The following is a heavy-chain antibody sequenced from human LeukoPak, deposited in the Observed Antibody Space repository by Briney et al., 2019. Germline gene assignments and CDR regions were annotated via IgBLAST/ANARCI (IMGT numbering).Heavy chain of an antibody. CDR2: IWYDGSNK. D-gene: IGHD3-3*01. J-gene: IGHJ5*02. CDR3: ARARNFWSGYSYNWFDP. Sequence: GGSLRLSCAASGFTFSSYGMHWVRQAPGKGLEWVAVIWYDGSNKYYADSVKGRFTISRDNSKSTLYLQMNSLRAEDTAVYYCARARNFWSGYSYNWFDPWGQGTLVTVSS. CDR1: GFTFSSYG. V-gene: IGHV3-33*01.